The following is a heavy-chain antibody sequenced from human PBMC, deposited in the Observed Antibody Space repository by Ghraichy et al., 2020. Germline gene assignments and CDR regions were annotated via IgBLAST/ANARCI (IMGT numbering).Heavy chain of an antibody. CDR2: INAGNGNT. CDR1: GYTFTSYA. D-gene: IGHD2-2*01. CDR3: AIDLEVVVVPAAPPLYYYYGMDV. J-gene: IGHJ6*02. V-gene: IGHV1-3*01. Sequence: ASVKVSCKASGYTFTSYAMHWVRQAPGQRLEWMGWINAGNGNTKYSQKFQGRVTITRDTSASTAYMELSSLRSEDTAVYYCAIDLEVVVVPAAPPLYYYYGMDVWGQGTTVTVSS.